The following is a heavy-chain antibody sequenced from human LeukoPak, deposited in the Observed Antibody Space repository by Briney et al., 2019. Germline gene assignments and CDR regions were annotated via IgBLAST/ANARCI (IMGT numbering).Heavy chain of an antibody. CDR3: VRVQWWYFDL. Sequence: GGSLRLSCAASGFSFNTYGMTWVRQAPGKGREWVSAISGSGDRTFYADSVKGRFTVSRDSFKNTLSLQMNSLRAEDTAIYAKVRVQWWYFDLWGRGTLVTVSS. CDR2: ISGSGDRT. J-gene: IGHJ2*01. CDR1: GFSFNTYG. D-gene: IGHD6-19*01. V-gene: IGHV3-23*01.